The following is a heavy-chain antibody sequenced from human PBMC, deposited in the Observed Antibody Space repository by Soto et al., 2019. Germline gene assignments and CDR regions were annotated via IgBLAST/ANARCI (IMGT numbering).Heavy chain of an antibody. J-gene: IGHJ4*02. D-gene: IGHD2-15*01. V-gene: IGHV3-48*03. CDR3: ARSGYSSGLLDC. CDR2: ISTGDSTI. Sequence: GGSLRLSCAASGFTFSTYEMNWVRQAPGKGLEWVSYISTGDSTIYYADSVKGQFTISRDNAKKSLYLQMDSLRAEDTAIYYCARSGYSSGLLDCWGQGTLVTVSS. CDR1: GFTFSTYE.